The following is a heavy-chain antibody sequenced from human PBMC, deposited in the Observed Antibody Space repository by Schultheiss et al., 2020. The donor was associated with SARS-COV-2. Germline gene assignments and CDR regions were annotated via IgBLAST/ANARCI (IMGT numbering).Heavy chain of an antibody. Sequence: GGSLRLSCAASGFTFSSYAMHWVRQAPGKGLEWVSSISSSGSTIYYADSVKGRFTISRDNAKNSLYLQMNSLRAEDTAVYYCARDLRCSSTSCYIRNYFDYWGQGTLVTVSS. CDR2: ISSSGSTI. D-gene: IGHD2-2*02. CDR3: ARDLRCSSTSCYIRNYFDY. J-gene: IGHJ4*02. V-gene: IGHV3-48*03. CDR1: GFTFSSYA.